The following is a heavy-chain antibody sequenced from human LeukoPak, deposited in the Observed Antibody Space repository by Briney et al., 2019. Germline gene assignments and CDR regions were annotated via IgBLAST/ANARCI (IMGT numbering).Heavy chain of an antibody. J-gene: IGHJ3*02. Sequence: GGSLRLSCTVSGFTVSSNSMSWVRQAPGKGLEWVSFIYSDNTHYSDSVKGRFTISRDNSKNTLYLQMNSLRAEDTAVYYCAKDCGGYVDAFDIWGQGTMVTVSS. D-gene: IGHD5-12*01. CDR3: AKDCGGYVDAFDI. CDR1: GFTVSSNS. V-gene: IGHV3-53*01. CDR2: IYSDNT.